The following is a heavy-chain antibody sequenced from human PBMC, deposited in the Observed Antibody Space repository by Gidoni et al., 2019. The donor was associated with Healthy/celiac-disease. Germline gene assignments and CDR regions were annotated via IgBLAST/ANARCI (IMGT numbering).Heavy chain of an antibody. CDR2: IYHSGST. Sequence: QVQLQESGPGLVKPSGTLSLTCAVSGGSIRSSNWWSWVRQPPGKGLEWIGEIYHSGSTNYNPSLKSRVTISVDKSKNQFSLKLSSVTAADTAVYYCARGSHYDFWSGYGFGVGGFDYWGQGTLVTVSS. V-gene: IGHV4-4*02. CDR1: GGSIRSSNW. D-gene: IGHD3-3*01. CDR3: ARGSHYDFWSGYGFGVGGFDY. J-gene: IGHJ4*02.